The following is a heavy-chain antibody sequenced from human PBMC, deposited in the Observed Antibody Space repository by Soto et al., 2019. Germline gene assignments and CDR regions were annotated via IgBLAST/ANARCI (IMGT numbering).Heavy chain of an antibody. D-gene: IGHD6-19*01. J-gene: IGHJ6*02. CDR3: ARIGGAVAAYYYYYGMDV. Sequence: SGPTLVNPTETLTLTCTVSGFSLSNARMGVSLIRQPPGKALEWLAHIFSNDEKSYSTSLKSRLTISKDTSKSQVVLTMTNMDPVDTATYYCARIGGAVAAYYYYYGMDVWGQGTTVTVYS. V-gene: IGHV2-26*01. CDR2: IFSNDEK. CDR1: GFSLSNARMG.